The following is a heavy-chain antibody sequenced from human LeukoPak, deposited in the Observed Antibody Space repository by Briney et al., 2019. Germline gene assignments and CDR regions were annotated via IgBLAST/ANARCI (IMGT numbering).Heavy chain of an antibody. CDR3: ARQGGTAMGNFDY. CDR2: IYYSGST. Sequence: PSETLSLTCTVSGGSISSYYWSWIRQPPGKGVEWIGYIYYSGSTNYNPSLKSRVTISVDTSKNQFSLKLSSVTAADTAVYYCARQGGTAMGNFDYWGQGTLVTVSS. D-gene: IGHD5-18*01. V-gene: IGHV4-59*08. J-gene: IGHJ4*02. CDR1: GGSISSYY.